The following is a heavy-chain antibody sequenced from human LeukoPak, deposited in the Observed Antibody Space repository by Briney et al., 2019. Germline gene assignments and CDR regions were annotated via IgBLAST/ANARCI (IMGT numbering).Heavy chain of an antibody. CDR3: ARDSTYYDFWSGLPEYYFDY. CDR1: GFTFSSYA. J-gene: IGHJ4*02. Sequence: PGGSLRLSCAASGFTFSSYAMHWVRQAPGKGLEWVAVISYDGSNKYYADSVKGRFTISRDNSKNTLYLQMNSLRAEDTAVYYCARDSTYYDFWSGLPEYYFDYWGQGTLVTVSS. D-gene: IGHD3-3*01. V-gene: IGHV3-30-3*01. CDR2: ISYDGSNK.